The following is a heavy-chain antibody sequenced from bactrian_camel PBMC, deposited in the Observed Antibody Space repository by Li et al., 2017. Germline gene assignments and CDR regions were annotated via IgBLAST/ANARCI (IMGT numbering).Heavy chain of an antibody. CDR3: GASPLRGYDFLAPAPEKYGHYFAY. V-gene: IGHV3S53*01. J-gene: IGHJ6*01. D-gene: IGHD1*01. CDR1: GDTASRYC. CDR2: IDRGGTT. Sequence: QLVESGGGLVQPGGSLRLSCAASGDTASRYCMGWFRQYPGKPREAVARIDRGGTTTYADSVKGRFTISYDGAKNTVYLQMNSLEPEDTAVYYCGASPLRGYDFLAPAPEKYGHYFAYWGQGTQVTVS.